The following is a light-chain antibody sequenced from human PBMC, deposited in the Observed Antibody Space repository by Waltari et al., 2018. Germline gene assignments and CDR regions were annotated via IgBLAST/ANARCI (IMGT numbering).Light chain of an antibody. J-gene: IGKJ4*01. V-gene: IGKV3-20*01. CDR3: QQYGNSPVT. CDR2: DAS. Sequence: EIVLTQSPATLSLSPGETATLSCRASHYISSNYLAWYQQKPGQAPRLLIYDASKRATDIADRFSGSGSGTDFSLTISRLEPEDFAVFYCQQYGNSPVTFGGGTKVEIK. CDR1: HYISSNY.